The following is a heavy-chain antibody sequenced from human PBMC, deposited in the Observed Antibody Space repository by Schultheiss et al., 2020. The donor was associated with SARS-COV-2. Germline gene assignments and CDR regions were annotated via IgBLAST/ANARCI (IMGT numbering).Heavy chain of an antibody. V-gene: IGHV3-64*04. CDR2: ISSNGGST. Sequence: GGSLRLSCSASGFTFSSYAMHWVRQAPGKGLEYVSAISSNGGSTYYADSVKGRFTISRDNSKNTLYLQMNSLRAEDTAVYYCAKDSSSWYSDYFQHWGQGTLVTVSS. CDR3: AKDSSSWYSDYFQH. J-gene: IGHJ1*01. D-gene: IGHD6-13*01. CDR1: GFTFSSYA.